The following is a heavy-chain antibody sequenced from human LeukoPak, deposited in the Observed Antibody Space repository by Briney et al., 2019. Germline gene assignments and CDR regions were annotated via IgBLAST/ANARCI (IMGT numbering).Heavy chain of an antibody. CDR1: GFTFSTYA. V-gene: IGHV3-30*04. CDR3: ARARRGFGELFSRGYYYMDV. J-gene: IGHJ6*03. CDR2: ISYEGSKT. D-gene: IGHD3-10*01. Sequence: QPGRSLRLSCAASGFTFSTYAMHWVRRAPGKGLEWVALISYEGSKTFYADSVKGRFTISRDNSENTLYLQMTSLRAEDTAVYYCARARRGFGELFSRGYYYMDVWGKGTTVTISS.